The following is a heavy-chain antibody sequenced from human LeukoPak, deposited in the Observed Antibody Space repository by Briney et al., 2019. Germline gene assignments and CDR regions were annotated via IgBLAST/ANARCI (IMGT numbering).Heavy chain of an antibody. CDR3: AKDSPPVDYYDSSGYVDY. V-gene: IGHV3-30*18. CDR2: ISYDGSNK. D-gene: IGHD3-22*01. Sequence: GGSLRLSCAASGFTFSSYGVHWVRQAPGKGLEWVAVISYDGSNKYYADSVKGRFTISRDNSKNTLYLQMNSLRAEDTAVYYCAKDSPPVDYYDSSGYVDYWGQGTLVTVSS. J-gene: IGHJ4*02. CDR1: GFTFSSYG.